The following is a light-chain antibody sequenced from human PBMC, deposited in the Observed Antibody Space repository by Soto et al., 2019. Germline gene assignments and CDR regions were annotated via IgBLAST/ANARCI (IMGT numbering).Light chain of an antibody. Sequence: IQLTQSPSSLSASVGDRVTIVCRASERISDYLNWYQLKSGEAPKVLIYSASTLRGGVPSRFSGTGSGTEFTLTISSLQPEDVATYYCQQTFSHLLSFGGGTTVKIK. V-gene: IGKV1-39*01. CDR3: QQTFSHLLS. J-gene: IGKJ4*01. CDR1: ERISDY. CDR2: SAS.